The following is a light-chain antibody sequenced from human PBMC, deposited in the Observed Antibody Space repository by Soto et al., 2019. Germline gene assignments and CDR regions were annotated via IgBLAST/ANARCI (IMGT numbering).Light chain of an antibody. J-gene: IGLJ3*02. CDR1: NSDVGGYNS. CDR3: SSYTATRTVV. Sequence: QSVLTQPASVSGSPGQSITIACTGTNSDVGGYNSVSWYQLHPGKAPRLVIYDVSIRPPAVSDRFSGSTSGNTASLTISGLQAEDEAEYYCSSYTATRTVVVGGGTKLTVL. CDR2: DVS. V-gene: IGLV2-14*03.